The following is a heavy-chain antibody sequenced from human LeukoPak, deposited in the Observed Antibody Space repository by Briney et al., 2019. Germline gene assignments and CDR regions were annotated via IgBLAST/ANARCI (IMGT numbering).Heavy chain of an antibody. CDR3: ARTNPTRYSGAFDI. D-gene: IGHD2-21*01. Sequence: PSETLSLTCTVSGGSISSYYWGWIRQPPGKGLEWIGSIYYSGSTYYNPSLKSRVTISVDTSKNQFSLKLSSVTAADTAVYYCARTNPTRYSGAFDIWGQGIMVTVSS. CDR2: IYYSGST. CDR1: GGSISSYY. V-gene: IGHV4-39*07. J-gene: IGHJ3*02.